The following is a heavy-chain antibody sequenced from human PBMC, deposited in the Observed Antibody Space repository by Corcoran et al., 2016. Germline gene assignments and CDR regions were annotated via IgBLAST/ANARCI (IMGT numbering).Heavy chain of an antibody. CDR2: IDWDDDK. D-gene: IGHD6-13*01. CDR3: ARMRAAGRVRWFDP. CDR1: GFSLSTSGMC. V-gene: IGHV2-70*01. J-gene: IGHJ5*02. Sequence: QVTLRESGPALVKPTQTLTLTCTFSGFSLSTSGMCVSWIRQPPGKALEWLALIDWDDDKYYSTSLKTRLTISKDTSKNQVVLTMTNMDPVDTATYDCARMRAAGRVRWFDPWGQGTLVTVSS.